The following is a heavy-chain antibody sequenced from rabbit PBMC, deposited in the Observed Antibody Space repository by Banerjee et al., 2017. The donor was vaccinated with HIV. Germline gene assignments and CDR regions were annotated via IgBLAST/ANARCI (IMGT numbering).Heavy chain of an antibody. Sequence: QSLEESGGGLVKPEGSLTLTCTASGFSFSSSYYMCWVRQAPGKGLEWIACVRIGGGDTYYASWVKSRFTISTTSSTTVTLQMTSLTAADTATYFCARDGDGSAGWDFNLWGPGTLVTVS. J-gene: IGHJ4*01. CDR2: VRIGGGDT. CDR3: ARDGDGSAGWDFNL. CDR1: GFSFSSSYY. D-gene: IGHD5-1*01. V-gene: IGHV1S40*01.